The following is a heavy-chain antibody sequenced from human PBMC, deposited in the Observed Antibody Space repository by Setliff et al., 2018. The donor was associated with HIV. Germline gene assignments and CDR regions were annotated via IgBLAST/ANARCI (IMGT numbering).Heavy chain of an antibody. J-gene: IGHJ4*02. V-gene: IGHV5-51*01. CDR2: IYPGDSDT. CDR3: ARHDGIAAPGTTVPFDY. D-gene: IGHD6-13*01. Sequence: GESLKISCKGSGYSFTSYWIGWVRQMPGKGLEWMGIIYPGDSDTRYSPSFQGQVTISADKSISTAYLQWSSLKASDTAMYYCARHDGIAAPGTTVPFDYWGQGTQVTVSS. CDR1: GYSFTSYW.